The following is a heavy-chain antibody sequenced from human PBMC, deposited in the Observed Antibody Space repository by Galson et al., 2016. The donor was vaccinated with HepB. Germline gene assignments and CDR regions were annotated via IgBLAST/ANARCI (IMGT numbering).Heavy chain of an antibody. V-gene: IGHV3-30*04. D-gene: IGHD6-6*01. CDR1: GFTFKNYA. J-gene: IGHJ5*02. Sequence: SLRLSCAASGFTFKNYAMHWVRQAPGKGLEWVTVISFDGSNEYYADSVKGRFTVSRDNSKNTLYVQMNSLRAGDTAIYYCAREVARGAFDPRGQGTLVTVSS. CDR2: ISFDGSNE. CDR3: AREVARGAFDP.